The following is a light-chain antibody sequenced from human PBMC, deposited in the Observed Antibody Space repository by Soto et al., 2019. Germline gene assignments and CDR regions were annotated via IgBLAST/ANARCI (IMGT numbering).Light chain of an antibody. J-gene: IGKJ1*01. V-gene: IGKV2-28*01. CDR2: LGS. CDR1: QSLLHSNGYNY. CDR3: MQALQTPWT. Sequence: DIVMTQSPLSLPVTPGEPASISCRSSQSLLHSNGYNYLDWYLQKPGQSPQFLIYLGSNRSSGVPDRFSGSGSGTDFTLKISRVEAEDVGVYYCMQALQTPWTFGQGTKVDI.